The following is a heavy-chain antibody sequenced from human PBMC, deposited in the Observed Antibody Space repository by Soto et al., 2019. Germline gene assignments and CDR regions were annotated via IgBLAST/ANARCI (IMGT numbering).Heavy chain of an antibody. D-gene: IGHD3-22*01. Sequence: SETLSLTCPVSGCSISSYYWSWIRQPPGKGLEWIGYIYYSGSTNYNPSLKSRVTISVDTSKNQFSLKLSSVTAADTAVYYCARGEGYYFPDYWGQGTLVTVSS. V-gene: IGHV4-59*01. CDR1: GCSISSYY. J-gene: IGHJ4*02. CDR2: IYYSGST. CDR3: ARGEGYYFPDY.